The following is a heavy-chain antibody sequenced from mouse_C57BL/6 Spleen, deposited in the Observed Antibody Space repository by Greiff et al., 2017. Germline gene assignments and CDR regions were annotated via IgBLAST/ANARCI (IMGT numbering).Heavy chain of an antibody. V-gene: IGHV1-69*01. CDR2: IDPSDSYT. D-gene: IGHD1-1*01. CDR3: ARGATVVADYYAMDY. J-gene: IGHJ4*01. CDR1: GYTFTSYW. Sequence: VQLQQSGAELVMPGASVKLSCKASGYTFTSYWMHWVKQRPGQGLEWIGEIDPSDSYTNYNQQFKGKSTLTVDKSSSTAYMQLSSLTSEDSAVYYCARGATVVADYYAMDYWGQGTSVTVSS.